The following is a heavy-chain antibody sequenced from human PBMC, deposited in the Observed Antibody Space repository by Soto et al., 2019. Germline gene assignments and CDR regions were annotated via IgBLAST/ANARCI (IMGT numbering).Heavy chain of an antibody. D-gene: IGHD6-13*01. CDR2: INDSGGT. CDR1: GGSFRGYC. Sequence: QVQLQQWGAGLLKPSETLSLNCAVYGGSFRGYCWSWIRQPPGKGLEWIGEINDSGGTNYNPSLKSRVSISVDTSKNQFSLNLSSVTAADTAVYHCARGRKAYSSSWYVDWGQGTLVTVSS. V-gene: IGHV4-34*01. CDR3: ARGRKAYSSSWYVD. J-gene: IGHJ4*02.